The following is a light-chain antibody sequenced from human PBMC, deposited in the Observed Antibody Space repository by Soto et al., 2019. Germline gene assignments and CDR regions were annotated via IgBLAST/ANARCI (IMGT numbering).Light chain of an antibody. CDR3: QSYDSSLSGSVV. CDR2: GNI. Sequence: QSVLTQPPSVSGAPGQRVTISCTGSSSNIGAGYDIHWYQQLPGTAPKLLIYGNINRPSGVPDRFSGSKSGTSASLAITGLQAEDDADYYGQSYDSSLSGSVVFGGGTKLTVL. CDR1: SSNIGAGYD. V-gene: IGLV1-40*01. J-gene: IGLJ2*01.